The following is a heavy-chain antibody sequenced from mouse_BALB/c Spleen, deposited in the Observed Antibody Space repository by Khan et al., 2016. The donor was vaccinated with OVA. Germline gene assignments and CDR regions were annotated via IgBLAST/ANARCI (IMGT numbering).Heavy chain of an antibody. CDR2: ISGDTSTI. Sequence: EVELVESGGGLVQPGGSRKLSCAASGFTFSNYGMHWVRQAPEKGLEWVAFISGDTSTIYYADTVKGRFTISRDNPTNTLFLQMTSLMSEDTARYYCATSYFYGYYFDYWGPGTTLTVSS. J-gene: IGHJ2*01. D-gene: IGHD1-1*01. V-gene: IGHV5-17*02. CDR1: GFTFSNYG. CDR3: ATSYFYGYYFDY.